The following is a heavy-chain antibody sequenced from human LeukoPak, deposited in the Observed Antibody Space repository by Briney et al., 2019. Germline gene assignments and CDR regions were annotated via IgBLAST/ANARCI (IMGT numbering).Heavy chain of an antibody. J-gene: IGHJ5*02. CDR2: IHYSGST. V-gene: IGHV4-39*01. Sequence: PSETLSLTCTVSDGSISSSSHYWAWIRQPPGKGLEWIGYIHYSGSTYYNPSLKSRVSISVDTSMDQFSLKLTSVTAADTALYYCARARAYGGGNWFDPWGQGTLVIVSS. CDR1: DGSISSSSHY. D-gene: IGHD4-23*01. CDR3: ARARAYGGGNWFDP.